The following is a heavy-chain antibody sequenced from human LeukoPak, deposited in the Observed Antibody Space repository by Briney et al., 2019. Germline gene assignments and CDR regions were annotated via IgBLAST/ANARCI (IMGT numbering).Heavy chain of an antibody. D-gene: IGHD2-8*02. CDR3: ARCIMAAGGFDY. J-gene: IGHJ4*02. V-gene: IGHV3-48*02. CDR2: INTVGTSI. CDR1: GFVFSTYT. Sequence: GGSLRLSCAASGFVFSTYTMSWVRQAPGKGLEWISYINTVGTSIFYAESVRGRFTISRDNAKDSLYLQLNSLRDGDTAVYYCARCIMAAGGFDYWGPGTLVTVSS.